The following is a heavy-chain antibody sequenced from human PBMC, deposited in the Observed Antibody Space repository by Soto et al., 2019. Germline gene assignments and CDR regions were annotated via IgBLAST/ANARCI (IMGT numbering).Heavy chain of an antibody. Sequence: GGCLRLSSAACRLTVSSHEMSGSRQAQGKRLEWVSLMPSCGRTYYADSVKGRFTISRDNSKNTLYLQMNSLRSEDTAVYYCARGWTGIRVCKADYYYYGMDVWGQGTTVTVSS. CDR3: ARGWTGIRVCKADYYYYGMDV. CDR2: MPSCGRT. J-gene: IGHJ6*02. V-gene: IGHV3-66*03. D-gene: IGHD3-9*01. CDR1: RLTVSSHE.